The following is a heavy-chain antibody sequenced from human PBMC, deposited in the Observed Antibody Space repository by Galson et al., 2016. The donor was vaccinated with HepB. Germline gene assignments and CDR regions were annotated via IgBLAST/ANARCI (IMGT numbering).Heavy chain of an antibody. V-gene: IGHV3-23*01. D-gene: IGHD6-25*01. CDR1: GFTFNNHA. J-gene: IGHJ4*02. Sequence: SLRLSCAASGFTFNNHAMNWVRQAPGKGLEWVSTISPSGDNTYYADSVKGRFTISRDISKNTLYLQMNSLRADDTALYYCARDRTSRAALDYWGQGTLVTVSS. CDR3: ARDRTSRAALDY. CDR2: ISPSGDNT.